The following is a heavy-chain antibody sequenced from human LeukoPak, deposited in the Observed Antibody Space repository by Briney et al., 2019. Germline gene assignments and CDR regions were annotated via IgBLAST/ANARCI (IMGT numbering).Heavy chain of an antibody. J-gene: IGHJ4*02. V-gene: IGHV3-7*05. CDR2: IKQDGSEK. D-gene: IGHD6-13*01. CDR3: ASRAGYTGSWSAFDY. Sequence: GGSLTLSCTASTFTLNNYWMSWVRQAPGQGLEWVANIKQDGSEKYYVDSVKGRFTISRDNAKNSLYLQMNSLRAEDTAVYYCASRAGYTGSWSAFDYWGQGTLVTVSS. CDR1: TFTLNNYW.